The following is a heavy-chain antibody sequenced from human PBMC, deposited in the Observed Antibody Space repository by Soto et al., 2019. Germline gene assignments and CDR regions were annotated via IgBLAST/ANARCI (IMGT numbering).Heavy chain of an antibody. CDR1: GYTFTSYD. CDR3: ATRITMIVVDAFDI. D-gene: IGHD3-22*01. CDR2: MNPNSGNT. J-gene: IGHJ3*02. Sequence: ALVKVSCKASGYTFTSYDINWVRQATGQGLEWMGWMNPNSGNTGYAQKFQGRVTMTEDTSTDTAYMELSSLRSEDTAVYYCATRITMIVVDAFDIWGQGTMVTVSS. V-gene: IGHV1-8*01.